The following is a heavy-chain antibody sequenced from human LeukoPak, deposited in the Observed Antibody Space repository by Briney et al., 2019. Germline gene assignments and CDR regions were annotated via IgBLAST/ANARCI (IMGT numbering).Heavy chain of an antibody. Sequence: GGSLRLSCAASGFTFSSYAKSWVRQAPGKGLEWVSAISGSGGSTYYADSVKGRFTISRDNSKSTLYLQMNSLRAEDTAVYYCAKVGVWRSYRNDYWGQGTLVTVSS. CDR2: ISGSGGST. D-gene: IGHD3-16*02. CDR1: GFTFSSYA. CDR3: AKVGVWRSYRNDY. V-gene: IGHV3-23*01. J-gene: IGHJ4*02.